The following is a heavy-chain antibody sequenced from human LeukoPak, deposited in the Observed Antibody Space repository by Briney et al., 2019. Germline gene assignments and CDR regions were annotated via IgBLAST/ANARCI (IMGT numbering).Heavy chain of an antibody. CDR2: INHDGSST. CDR3: AKDARNPYDNNGYYRFWDY. Sequence: PGGSLRLSCATSGFTFSTFWMHWVRQAPGKGLVWVSRINHDGSSTNYADSVKGRFTISRDNAKNTLYLQMNSLRAEDTAVYYCAKDARNPYDNNGYYRFWDYWGQGILVPVPS. D-gene: IGHD3-22*01. J-gene: IGHJ4*02. V-gene: IGHV3-74*01. CDR1: GFTFSTFW.